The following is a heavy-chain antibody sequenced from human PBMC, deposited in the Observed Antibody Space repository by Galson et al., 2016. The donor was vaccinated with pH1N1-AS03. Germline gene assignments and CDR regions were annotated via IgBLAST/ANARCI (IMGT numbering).Heavy chain of an antibody. V-gene: IGHV3-15*01. J-gene: IGHJ5*01. Sequence: SLRLSYAVSGLIFKNTWMSWVRQAPGMGLEWVGRIQSKFNGGAIDYAAAVTGRFTISRDDSQNTLYLQMNNLKTEDTGLYYCATDSRGGSYYGVSWGHGTLVTVSS. D-gene: IGHD1-26*01. CDR2: IQSKFNGGAI. CDR1: GLIFKNTW. CDR3: ATDSRGGSYYGVS.